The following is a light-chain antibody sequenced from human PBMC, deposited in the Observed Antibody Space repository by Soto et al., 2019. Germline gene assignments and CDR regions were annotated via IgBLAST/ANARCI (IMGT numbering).Light chain of an antibody. V-gene: IGKV1-39*01. CDR1: QTISSY. J-gene: IGKJ1*01. CDR3: QQSYSTPPA. Sequence: DIQMTQSPSSLSASVGDRVTITCRASQTISSYLNSYQQKPGNAPKLLIYAASSLQSGVPPRFSGSGSGTDFTPTTSSLQAADFATYFCQQSYSTPPAFGQGTQVDI. CDR2: AAS.